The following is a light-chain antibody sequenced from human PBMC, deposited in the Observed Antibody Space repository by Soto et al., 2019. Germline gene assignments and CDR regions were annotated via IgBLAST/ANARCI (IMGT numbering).Light chain of an antibody. CDR1: SGHSSYA. CDR2: INSEGSH. J-gene: IGLJ3*02. V-gene: IGLV4-69*01. CDR3: QTWGTGIWV. Sequence: QPVLTQSPSASASLGASVRLTCTLSSGHSSYAIAWHQQQPEKGPRYLMKINSEGSHNKGEGIPDRFSGSSSGAERYLTISSLQSEDEADYYCQTWGTGIWVFGGGTQLTVL.